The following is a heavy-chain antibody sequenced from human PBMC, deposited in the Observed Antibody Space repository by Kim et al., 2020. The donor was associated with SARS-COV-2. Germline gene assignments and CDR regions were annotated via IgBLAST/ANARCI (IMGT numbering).Heavy chain of an antibody. D-gene: IGHD3-3*01. CDR1: GGSFSGYY. J-gene: IGHJ4*02. CDR2: INHSGST. V-gene: IGHV4-34*01. CDR3: AVRDDFWSGRLSQY. Sequence: SETLSLTCAVYGGSFSGYYWSWIRQPPGKGLEWIGEINHSGSTNYNPSLKSRVTISVETSKNQFSLKLSSVTAADTAVYYCAVRDDFWSGRLSQYWGQGTLVTVSS.